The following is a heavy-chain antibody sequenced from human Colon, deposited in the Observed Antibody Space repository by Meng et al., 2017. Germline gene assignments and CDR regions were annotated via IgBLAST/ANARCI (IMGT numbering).Heavy chain of an antibody. CDR2: MSDSGTT. Sequence: QVHLHESGPGLVGPSDDLFLLCTVSGGVIKSGGYHWSWVRQHPGKGLEYIGFMSDSGTTDYNPSLRSRVSISEIGSSKNQFSLALRSVTAADTATYFCARDTLYGTDYWGQGVLVTVSS. V-gene: IGHV4-31*03. D-gene: IGHD4-17*01. CDR1: GGVIKSGGYH. J-gene: IGHJ4*02. CDR3: ARDTLYGTDY.